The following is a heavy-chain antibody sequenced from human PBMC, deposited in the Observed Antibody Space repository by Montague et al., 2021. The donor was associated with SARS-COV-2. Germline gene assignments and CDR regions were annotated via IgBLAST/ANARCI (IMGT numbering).Heavy chain of an antibody. CDR1: GFIFRHYA. CDR3: AKDREMDYSADY. D-gene: IGHD5-24*01. V-gene: IGHV3-23*01. CDR2: ISTSGDYT. J-gene: IGHJ4*02. Sequence: SLRLSCAASGFIFRHYAMSWVRQAPGKGLEWVSGISTSGDYTYXXXSXKGRFTISRDNSRNTLHLQLHSLRAEATAIYYCAKDREMDYSADYWGQGTLVTVSS.